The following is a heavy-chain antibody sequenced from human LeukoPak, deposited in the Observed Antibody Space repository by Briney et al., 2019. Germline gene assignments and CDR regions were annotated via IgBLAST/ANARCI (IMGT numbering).Heavy chain of an antibody. J-gene: IGHJ3*02. CDR3: AKDRHYGDLDSLDI. V-gene: IGHV3-9*01. CDR1: GFTFNDYA. D-gene: IGHD3-16*01. CDR2: INWNSGDV. Sequence: GGSLRLSCAASGFTFNDYAMHWVRQLPGKGLEWVSGINWNSGDVGYADSVKGRFTVSRDNAKNSLYLQMNSLRAEDTALYYCAKDRHYGDLDSLDIWGQGTMVTVSS.